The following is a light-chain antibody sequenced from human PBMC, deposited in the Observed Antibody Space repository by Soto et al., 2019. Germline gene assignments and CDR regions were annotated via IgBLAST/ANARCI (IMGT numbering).Light chain of an antibody. CDR3: QQRRSWPPTIT. V-gene: IGKV3-11*01. CDR1: QSVSTY. J-gene: IGKJ5*01. CDR2: DAS. Sequence: EIVLTQSTATLSFSPGERATLSCRASQSVSTYLAWYQQRPGQAPRLLIYDASYRATDIPPRFSGSGSGTDFTLTISSLEPEDFAVYYCQQRRSWPPTITFGQGTRLEIK.